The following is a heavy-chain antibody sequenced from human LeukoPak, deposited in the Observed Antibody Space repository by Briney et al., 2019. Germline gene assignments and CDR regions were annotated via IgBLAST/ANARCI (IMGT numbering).Heavy chain of an antibody. CDR2: ISYDGSNK. V-gene: IGHV3-30-3*01. D-gene: IGHD3-3*01. J-gene: IGHJ5*02. Sequence: PGGSLRLSCAASGFTFSSYAMHWVRQAPGKGLEWVAVISYDGSNKYYADSVKGRFTISRDNSKNTLYLQTNSLRAEDTAVYYCAKDLSILWFDPWGQGTLVTVSS. CDR1: GFTFSSYA. CDR3: AKDLSILWFDP.